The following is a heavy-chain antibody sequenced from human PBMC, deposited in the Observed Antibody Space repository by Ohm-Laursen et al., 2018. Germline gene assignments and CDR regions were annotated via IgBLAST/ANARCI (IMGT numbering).Heavy chain of an antibody. D-gene: IGHD2-2*01. CDR2: ISSSSSTI. CDR3: ARDDCSRSSCYFWASDY. V-gene: IGHV3-48*04. J-gene: IGHJ4*02. Sequence: GSLRLSCSASGFTFSSYSMNWVRQAPGKGLEWVSYISSSSSTIYYADSVKGRFTISRDNAKNSLYLQMNSLRAEDTAVYYCARDDCSRSSCYFWASDYWGQGTLVTVSS. CDR1: GFTFSSYS.